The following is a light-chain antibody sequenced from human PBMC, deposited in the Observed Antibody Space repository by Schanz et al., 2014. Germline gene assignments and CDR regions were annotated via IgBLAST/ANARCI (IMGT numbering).Light chain of an antibody. CDR3: SSYSSSSTVV. V-gene: IGLV2-14*01. J-gene: IGLJ2*01. CDR1: SSDVGLYQY. CDR2: DVS. Sequence: QSALTQPASVSGSPGQSITISCSGTSSDVGLYQYVSWYQQHPGKAPKLMIYDVSNRPSGVSNRFSGSKSGNTASLTISGLQAEDEADYYCSSYSSSSTVVFGGGTKLTVL.